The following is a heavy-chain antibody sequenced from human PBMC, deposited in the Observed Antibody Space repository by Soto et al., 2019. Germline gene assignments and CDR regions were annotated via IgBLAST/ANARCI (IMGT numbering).Heavy chain of an antibody. Sequence: QVQLVQSGAEVKKPGSSVKVSCKASGGNFSSYAISWVRQAPGQGLEWMGGIIPIFGTANYAQKFQGRVTITADESTSTAYMELGSLRSEDTAVYYCARDLGGSYRYPFDPWGQGTLVTVSS. CDR3: ARDLGGSYRYPFDP. J-gene: IGHJ5*02. V-gene: IGHV1-69*01. CDR2: IIPIFGTA. D-gene: IGHD3-16*02. CDR1: GGNFSSYA.